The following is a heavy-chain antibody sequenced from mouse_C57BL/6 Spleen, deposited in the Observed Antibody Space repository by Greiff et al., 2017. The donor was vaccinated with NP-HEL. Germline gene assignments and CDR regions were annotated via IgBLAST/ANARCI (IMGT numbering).Heavy chain of an antibody. V-gene: IGHV14-1*01. CDR3: TKHRYYERWYSHV. Sequence: VQLQQSGAELVRPGATVKLSCTASGFNIKDYYMHWVKQRPEQGLEWIGRIDPEDGDTEYAPKFQGKATMTADTSSNTAYLQLSSLTSEDTAVYYCTKHRYYERWYSHVWCTGPPVFISS. J-gene: IGHJ1*03. CDR1: GFNIKDYY. CDR2: IDPEDGDT. D-gene: IGHD1-1*01.